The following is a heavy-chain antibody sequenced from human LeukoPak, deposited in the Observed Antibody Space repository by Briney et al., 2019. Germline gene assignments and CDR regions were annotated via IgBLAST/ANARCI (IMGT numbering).Heavy chain of an antibody. J-gene: IGHJ4*02. CDR2: ISTDGSSA. Sequence: PGGSLRLSCAASGFTFSSYWMHWVRQAPGKGLVWVSRISTDGSSAIYADSAKGRFTISRDNSKNTLYLQMNSLRVEDTAVYYCARNWGLDYWGQGTLVTVSS. CDR3: ARNWGLDY. D-gene: IGHD7-27*01. CDR1: GFTFSSYW. V-gene: IGHV3-74*01.